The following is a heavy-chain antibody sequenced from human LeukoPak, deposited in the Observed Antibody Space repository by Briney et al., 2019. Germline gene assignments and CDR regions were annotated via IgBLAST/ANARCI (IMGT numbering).Heavy chain of an antibody. J-gene: IGHJ4*02. CDR1: GGTFSRYA. CDR2: IVPFFGIA. V-gene: IGHV1-69*10. CDR3: TSCQGLVVVAANLGY. D-gene: IGHD2-15*01. Sequence: SVKVSCKASGGTFSRYAISCVRRAPGQGLEWREGIVPFFGIAKYVQKFQGRVTFTADKSPSTTYIALSSVLSEAPALSSSTSCQGLVVVAANLGYWGQGTLVTVSS.